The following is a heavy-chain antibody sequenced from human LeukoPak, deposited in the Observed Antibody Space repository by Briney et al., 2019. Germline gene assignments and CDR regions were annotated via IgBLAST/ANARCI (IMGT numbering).Heavy chain of an antibody. V-gene: IGHV3-11*01. CDR2: ISSSGSTI. CDR3: AREGTDSGSWYPYYYYYYGMDV. J-gene: IGHJ6*02. CDR1: GFTFSDYY. D-gene: IGHD6-13*01. Sequence: GGSLRLSCAASGFTFSDYYMSWIRQAPGKGLEWVSYISSSGSTIYYADSVKGRFTISRDNAKNSLYLQMNSLRAEDTAVYYCAREGTDSGSWYPYYYYYYGMDVWGQGTTVTVSS.